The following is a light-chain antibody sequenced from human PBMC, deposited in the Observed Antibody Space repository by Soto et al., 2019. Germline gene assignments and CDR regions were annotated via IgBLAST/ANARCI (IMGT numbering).Light chain of an antibody. Sequence: DIQMTQSPSSLSASVGNIVTITCRASLPISNYLAWYQQKTGKIPNILIYAESTLQAGVPYRLSGSGSGTDLNLTISRLQPEDVAAYYCQKYNSAPPTCGGGTKVDIK. J-gene: IGKJ4*01. CDR1: LPISNY. CDR3: QKYNSAPPT. CDR2: AES. V-gene: IGKV1-27*01.